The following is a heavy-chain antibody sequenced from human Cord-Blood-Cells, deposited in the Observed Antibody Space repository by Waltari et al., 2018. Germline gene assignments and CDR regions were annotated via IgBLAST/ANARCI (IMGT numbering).Heavy chain of an antibody. J-gene: IGHJ4*02. D-gene: IGHD6-13*01. CDR3: ARDLKLRAAAGYFDY. CDR1: GFTFSSYG. V-gene: IGHV3-33*01. CDR2: IWYDGSNK. Sequence: QVQLVESGGGVVQPGRSLRLSCAASGFTFSSYGMHWVRQAPGKGLGWVAVIWYDGSNKYYADSVKGRFTISRDNSKNTLYLQMNSLRAEDTAVYYCARDLKLRAAAGYFDYWGQGTLVTVSS.